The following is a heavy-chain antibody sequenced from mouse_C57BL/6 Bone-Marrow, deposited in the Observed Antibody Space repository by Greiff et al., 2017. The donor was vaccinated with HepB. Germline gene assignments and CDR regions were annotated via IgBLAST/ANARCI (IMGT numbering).Heavy chain of an antibody. D-gene: IGHD1-1*01. J-gene: IGHJ1*03. V-gene: IGHV5-15*01. CDR3: ARRGVYYGSSHWYFDV. CDR1: GFTFSDYG. Sequence: EVQGVESGGGLVQPGGSLKLSCAASGFTFSDYGMAWVRQAPRKGPEWVAFISNLAYSIYYADTVTGRFTISRENAKNTLYLEMSSLRSEDTAMYYCARRGVYYGSSHWYFDVWGTGTTVTVSS. CDR2: ISNLAYSI.